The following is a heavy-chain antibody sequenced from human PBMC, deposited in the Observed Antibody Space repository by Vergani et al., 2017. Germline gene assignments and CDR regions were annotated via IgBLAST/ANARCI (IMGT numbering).Heavy chain of an antibody. D-gene: IGHD4-11*01. Sequence: QVQLVETGGGVVQPGGSLRLYCATSGFSFNTYGAHWVRQAPGKGLEWVAFIGYDGRIKYNVDSVKGRFTISRDTSKKTLSLQMRSLRADDTAVYYCAKDGGENSDYVSSFDYWGQGTLVTVSS. CDR1: GFSFNTYG. V-gene: IGHV3-30*02. CDR3: AKDGGENSDYVSSFDY. J-gene: IGHJ4*02. CDR2: IGYDGRIK.